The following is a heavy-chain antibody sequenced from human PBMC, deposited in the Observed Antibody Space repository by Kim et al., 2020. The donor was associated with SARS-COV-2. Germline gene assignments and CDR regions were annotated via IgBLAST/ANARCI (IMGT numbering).Heavy chain of an antibody. Sequence: GGSLRLSCTASGFTFGDYAMSWVRQAPGKGLEWVGFIRRKAYGGTTEYAASVKGRFTISRDDSKSIAYLQMNSLKTEDTAVYYCTRLELGGYYDYVWGSFRGCYGMDVWGQGTTVTVSS. V-gene: IGHV3-49*04. J-gene: IGHJ6*02. CDR2: IRRKAYGGTT. CDR3: TRLELGGYYDYVWGSFRGCYGMDV. D-gene: IGHD3-16*01. CDR1: GFTFGDYA.